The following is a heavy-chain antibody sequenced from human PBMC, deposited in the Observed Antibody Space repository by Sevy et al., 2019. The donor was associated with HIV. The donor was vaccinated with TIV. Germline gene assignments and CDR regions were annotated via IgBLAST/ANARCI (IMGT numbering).Heavy chain of an antibody. J-gene: IGHJ3*02. CDR1: EFTFSSHA. CDR2: ISGNGENT. Sequence: GGSLRLSCAASEFTFSSHAVSWVRQAPGKGLEWVSAISGNGENTHYADSVRGRSTISRDNFKNTLYLHMSTLRAEDTALYYCARDGRGISAFDIWGQGTMVTVSS. V-gene: IGHV3-23*01. D-gene: IGHD3-3*02. CDR3: ARDGRGISAFDI.